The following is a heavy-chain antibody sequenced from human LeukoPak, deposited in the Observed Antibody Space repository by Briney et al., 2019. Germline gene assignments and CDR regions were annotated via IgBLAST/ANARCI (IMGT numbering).Heavy chain of an antibody. CDR3: TTEFYPSSDYIYY. CDR1: GFTFSNAW. D-gene: IGHD4-11*01. Sequence: GGSLRLSCAAPGFTFSNAWMSWVRQAPGKGLEWVGRIKSKTDGGTTDYAAPVKGRFTISRDDSKNTLYLQMNSLKTEDTAVYYCTTEFYPSSDYIYYCGQGTLVTVSS. CDR2: IKSKTDGGTT. J-gene: IGHJ4*02. V-gene: IGHV3-15*01.